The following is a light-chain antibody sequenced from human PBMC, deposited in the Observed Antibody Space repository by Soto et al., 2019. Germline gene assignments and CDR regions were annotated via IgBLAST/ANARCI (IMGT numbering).Light chain of an antibody. CDR3: QQVNNYPLT. CDR1: QGISTF. CDR2: DSS. V-gene: IGKV1-9*01. J-gene: IGKJ4*01. Sequence: DIQLTQSPSFLAASVGDRVTITCRACQGISTFLAWYQQHPGTAPKRLIYDSSILQSGVPSRFSGSGSGTEFTLTINYLQPEDFATYYCQQVNNYPLTFGGGTKVDIK.